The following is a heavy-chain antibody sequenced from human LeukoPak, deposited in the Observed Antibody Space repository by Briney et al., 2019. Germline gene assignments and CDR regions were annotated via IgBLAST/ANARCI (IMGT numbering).Heavy chain of an antibody. Sequence: GGSLRLSCAASGFTFSSYRMNWVRQAPGKGLEWVSSINSSSSYIYYADSVKGRFTSSRDNAKNSLYLQMNSLRAEDTAVYYCARDLYSGSYLTNWGQGTLVTVSS. CDR1: GFTFSSYR. V-gene: IGHV3-21*01. CDR3: ARDLYSGSYLTN. J-gene: IGHJ4*02. CDR2: INSSSSYI. D-gene: IGHD1-26*01.